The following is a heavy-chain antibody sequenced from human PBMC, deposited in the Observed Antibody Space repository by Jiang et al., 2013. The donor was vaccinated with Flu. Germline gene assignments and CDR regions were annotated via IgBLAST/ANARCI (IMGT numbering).Heavy chain of an antibody. V-gene: IGHV3-30*04. CDR2: ISYDGSNK. D-gene: IGHD5-12*01. CDR1: GFTFSSYA. J-gene: IGHJ6*02. Sequence: ASGFTFSSYAMHWVRQAPGKGLEWVAVISYDGSNKYYADSVKGRFTISRDNSKNTLYLQMNSLRAEDTAVYYCARDRGYEKGGGMDVWGQGTTVTVSS. CDR3: ARDRGYEKGGGMDV.